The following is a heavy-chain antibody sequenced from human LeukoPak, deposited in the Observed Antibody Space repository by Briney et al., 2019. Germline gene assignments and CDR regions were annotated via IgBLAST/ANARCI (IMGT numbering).Heavy chain of an antibody. CDR3: ARGLNYYDSSGYLLDY. CDR1: GGSISSSIYY. Sequence: PSETLSLTCTVSGGSISSSIYYWGWIRQPPGKGLEWIGSIYYSGSTYYNPSLKSRVTISVDTSKNQFSLKLSSVTAADTAVYYCARGLNYYDSSGYLLDYWGQGTLVTVSS. J-gene: IGHJ4*02. CDR2: IYYSGST. D-gene: IGHD3-22*01. V-gene: IGHV4-39*07.